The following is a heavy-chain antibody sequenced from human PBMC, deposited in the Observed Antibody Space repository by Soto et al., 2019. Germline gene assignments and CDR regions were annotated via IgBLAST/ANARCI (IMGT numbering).Heavy chain of an antibody. D-gene: IGHD5-12*01. CDR3: ARLVGYSGYDPTRSWFDP. J-gene: IGHJ5*02. V-gene: IGHV5-10-1*01. CDR1: GYSFTSYW. CDR2: IDPSDSYT. Sequence: GESLKISCKGSGYSFTSYWISWVRQMPGKGLEWMGRIDPSDSYTNYSPSFQGHVTISADKSISTAYLQWSSLKASDTAMYYCARLVGYSGYDPTRSWFDPWGQGTLVTVS.